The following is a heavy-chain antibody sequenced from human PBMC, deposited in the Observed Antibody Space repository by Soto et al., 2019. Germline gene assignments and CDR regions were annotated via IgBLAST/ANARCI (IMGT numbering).Heavy chain of an antibody. D-gene: IGHD6-13*01. J-gene: IGHJ4*02. CDR2: ISYSGST. V-gene: IGHV4-59*01. Sequence: PSETLSLTCTVSSDSIISYYCVFIRHPPLKRLEWIGYISYSGSTDYNPSLKSRVTISGDTSKNQFSLKVSSVTAADTAVYYCARGTSWQLPFDYWGQGTLVTVSS. CDR3: ARGTSWQLPFDY. CDR1: SDSIISYY.